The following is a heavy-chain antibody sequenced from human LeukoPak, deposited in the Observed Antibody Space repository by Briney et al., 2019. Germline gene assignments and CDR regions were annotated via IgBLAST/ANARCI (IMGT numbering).Heavy chain of an antibody. V-gene: IGHV3-33*06. CDR1: GFTFSSYG. CDR3: AKDRYMGGSAPDY. J-gene: IGHJ4*02. Sequence: PGRSLRLSCAASGFTFSSYGMHWVRQAPGKGLEWVAVIWYDGSNKYYADSVKGRFTISRDNSKNTLYLQMSSLRAEDTAVYYCAKDRYMGGSAPDYWGQGTLDTVSS. D-gene: IGHD3-10*01. CDR2: IWYDGSNK.